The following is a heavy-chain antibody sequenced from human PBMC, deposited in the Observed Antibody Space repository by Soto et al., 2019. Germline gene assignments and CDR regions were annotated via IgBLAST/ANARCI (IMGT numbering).Heavy chain of an antibody. CDR2: IYWDDDK. CDR3: AHRGPENYFDY. J-gene: IGHJ4*02. V-gene: IGHV2-5*02. Sequence: QITLKESGPTLVKPTQTLTLTCTFSGFSLSTSGVGVGWIRQPPGKALEWLALIYWDDDKRYSPSLKSRLTITKDTSKNQVVLTMTNTDPVDTATYYCAHRGPENYFDYWGQGTLVTVSS. CDR1: GFSLSTSGVG. D-gene: IGHD3-10*01.